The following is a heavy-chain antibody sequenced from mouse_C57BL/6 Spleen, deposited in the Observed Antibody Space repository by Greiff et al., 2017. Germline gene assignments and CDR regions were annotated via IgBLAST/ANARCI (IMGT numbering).Heavy chain of an antibody. D-gene: IGHD1-1*01. CDR3: ARGGTVVAHFDY. V-gene: IGHV1-59*01. CDR1: GYTFTSYW. Sequence: QVQLQQPGAELVRPGTSVKLSCKASGYTFTSYWMHWVKQRPGQGLEWMGVIDPSDSYTNYNQKFKGKATLTVDTSSSTAYMQLSSLTSEDSAVYYCARGGTVVAHFDYWGQGTTLTVSS. J-gene: IGHJ2*01. CDR2: IDPSDSYT.